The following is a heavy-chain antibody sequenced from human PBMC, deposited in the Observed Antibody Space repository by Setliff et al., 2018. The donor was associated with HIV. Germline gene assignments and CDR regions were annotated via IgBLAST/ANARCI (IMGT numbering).Heavy chain of an antibody. CDR3: ARQSGHRYGTYYYFYYVDV. CDR1: GGSISSSTYY. D-gene: IGHD5-18*01. J-gene: IGHJ6*03. V-gene: IGHV4-39*01. CDR2: IYYSGST. Sequence: SETLSLTCTVSGGSISSSTYYWGWIRQPPGKGLEWIGSIYYSGSTYYNPSLKSRVTISVDTSKNQLSLRLSSVTAADTAVYYCARQSGHRYGTYYYFYYVDVWGKGTTVTVS.